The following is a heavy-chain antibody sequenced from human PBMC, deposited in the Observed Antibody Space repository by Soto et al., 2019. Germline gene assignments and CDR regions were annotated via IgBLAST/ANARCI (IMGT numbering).Heavy chain of an antibody. D-gene: IGHD3-22*01. V-gene: IGHV3-48*02. Sequence: EVQLVESGGGLVQPGGSLRLSCAASGFTFSSFHMNWVRQAPERGLEWVAYITSSSDTIYYSDSVKGRFTISRDNGKNSLFLQMNSLRDEDTAVYYCARVVVVIPPGYYYAMDVWGQGTTVTVSS. CDR3: ARVVVVIPPGYYYAMDV. CDR2: ITSSSDTI. J-gene: IGHJ6*02. CDR1: GFTFSSFH.